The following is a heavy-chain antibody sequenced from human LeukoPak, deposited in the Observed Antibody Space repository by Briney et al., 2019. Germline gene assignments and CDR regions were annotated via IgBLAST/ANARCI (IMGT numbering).Heavy chain of an antibody. V-gene: IGHV3-66*01. CDR1: GFTFSSYD. CDR3: ARDRVRWRYGMDV. CDR2: IYSGGST. Sequence: GGSLRLSCAASGFTFSSYDMSWVRQAPGKGLEWVSVIYSGGSTYYADSVKGRFTISRDNSKNTLYLQMNSLRAEDTAVYYCARDRVRWRYGMDVWGQGTTVTVSS. J-gene: IGHJ6*02. D-gene: IGHD4-23*01.